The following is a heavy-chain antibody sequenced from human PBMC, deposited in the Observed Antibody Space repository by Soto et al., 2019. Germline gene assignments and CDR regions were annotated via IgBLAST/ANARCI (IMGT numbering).Heavy chain of an antibody. Sequence: QVQLVQSGAEVKKPGASVKVSCKASGYTFTSYYMHWVRQAPGQGLEWMGIINPSGGSTSYAQKFQGRVNVTRATSTSTVYMELSSLRSEDTAVYYCARAPQGPRYYFDYWGQGTLVTVSS. CDR2: INPSGGST. V-gene: IGHV1-46*01. CDR3: ARAPQGPRYYFDY. CDR1: GYTFTSYY. J-gene: IGHJ4*02.